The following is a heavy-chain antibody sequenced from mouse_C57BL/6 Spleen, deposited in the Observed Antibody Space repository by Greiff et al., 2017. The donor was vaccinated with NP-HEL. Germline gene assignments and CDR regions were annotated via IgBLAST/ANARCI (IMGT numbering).Heavy chain of an antibody. Sequence: VQLQQSGAELVKPGASVQISCKASGYTFTDYYINWVKQRPGQGLEWIGKFGPGSGSTYYNETFKGKATLTADKASSTAYMQLSILTSEDSAIYFCARDYYGSSPLCYFDVWGTVTTVTVSS. V-gene: IGHV1-77*01. CDR1: GYTFTDYY. D-gene: IGHD1-1*01. J-gene: IGHJ1*03. CDR2: FGPGSGST. CDR3: ARDYYGSSPLCYFDV.